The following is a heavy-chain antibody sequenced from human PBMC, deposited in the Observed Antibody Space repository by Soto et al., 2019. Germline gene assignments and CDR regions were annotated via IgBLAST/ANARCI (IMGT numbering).Heavy chain of an antibody. CDR2: IIPIFGTA. Sequence: QVQLVQSGAEVKKPGSSVKVSCKASGGTFSSYAISWVRQAPGQGLEWMGGIIPIFGTANYAQKFQGRVTMPADESTSTAYMELSSLRSEDTAVYYCASVGPLTTVTRGFDWGQGTLVTVCS. D-gene: IGHD4-17*01. J-gene: IGHJ4*02. V-gene: IGHV1-69*12. CDR1: GGTFSSYA. CDR3: ASVGPLTTVTRGFD.